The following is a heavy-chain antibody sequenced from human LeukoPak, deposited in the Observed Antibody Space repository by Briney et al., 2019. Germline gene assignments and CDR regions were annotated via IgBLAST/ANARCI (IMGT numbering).Heavy chain of an antibody. CDR3: VAIPPGAAAYDY. Sequence: PGGSLRLSCAASGYTFSNAWMSWVRQAPGKGLEWVGRIKRKSDGGTTDYAAPVKGRFTISRDDSKNTVHLQMNSLKTEDTALYYCVAIPPGAAAYDYWGQGTLVIVSS. J-gene: IGHJ4*02. V-gene: IGHV3-15*01. CDR1: GYTFSNAW. CDR2: IKRKSDGGTT. D-gene: IGHD2-15*01.